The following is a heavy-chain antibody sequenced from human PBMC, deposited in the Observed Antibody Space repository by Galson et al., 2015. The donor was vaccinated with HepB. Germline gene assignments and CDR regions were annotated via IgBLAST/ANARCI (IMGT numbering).Heavy chain of an antibody. D-gene: IGHD1-1*01. CDR2: IKSKNVGETT. V-gene: IGHV3-15*01. CDR3: TTGRTPPPTGTTFYYYYGMDV. Sequence: SLRLSCATSGFSFTNAWMSWVRQAQGKGLEWVGRIKSKNVGETTDYAAPVKGRFTISRDDSKNTLYLQINILKTEDTAVYYCTTGRTPPPTGTTFYYYYGMDVWGQGTTVTVSS. J-gene: IGHJ6*02. CDR1: GFSFTNAW.